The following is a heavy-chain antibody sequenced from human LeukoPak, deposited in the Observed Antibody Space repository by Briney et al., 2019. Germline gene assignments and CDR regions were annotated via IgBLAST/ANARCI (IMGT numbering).Heavy chain of an antibody. V-gene: IGHV1-18*01. CDR1: GYTFTSYG. J-gene: IGHJ5*02. CDR2: ISAYNGNT. Sequence: ASVKVSCKASGYTFTSYGISWVRQAPGQGLEWMGWISAYNGNTNYAQRLQGRVTMTTDTSTSTAYMELRSLRSDDAAVYYCARDGPRPSSGWFDPWGQGTLVTVSS. D-gene: IGHD6-6*01. CDR3: ARDGPRPSSGWFDP.